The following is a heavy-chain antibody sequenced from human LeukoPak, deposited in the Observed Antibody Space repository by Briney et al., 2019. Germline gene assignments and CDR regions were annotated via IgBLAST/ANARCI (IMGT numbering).Heavy chain of an antibody. Sequence: PGGSLRLSCAASGFTLSSYEVNWVRQAPGKGLEWVSYISTSGTTKYYADSVRGRFTISRDNAENSLYLQMNSLRAEDTAVYYCARRYRSSTSCTLDYWGQGTLVTVSS. CDR2: ISTSGTTK. V-gene: IGHV3-48*03. CDR3: ARRYRSSTSCTLDY. CDR1: GFTLSSYE. D-gene: IGHD2-2*01. J-gene: IGHJ4*02.